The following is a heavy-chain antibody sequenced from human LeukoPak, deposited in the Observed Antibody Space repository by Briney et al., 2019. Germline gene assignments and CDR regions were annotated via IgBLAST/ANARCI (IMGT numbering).Heavy chain of an antibody. V-gene: IGHV4-4*07. CDR1: GGSISDYP. D-gene: IGHD3-10*01. CDR3: VREKMSLVRGVTHNWFDP. J-gene: IGHJ5*02. Sequence: SETLSLTCTVSGGSISDYPWSWIRQPAGKGLEWIGRIYGSGSTNYSPSLKSRVTMSVDTSKTQFSLKLSSVTAADTAVYYCVREKMSLVRGVTHNWFDPWGQGTLVTVSS. CDR2: IYGSGST.